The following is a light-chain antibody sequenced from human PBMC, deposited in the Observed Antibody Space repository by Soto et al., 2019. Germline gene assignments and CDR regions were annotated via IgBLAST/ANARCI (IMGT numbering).Light chain of an antibody. J-gene: IGKJ4*01. V-gene: IGKV1-39*01. Sequence: DIQMTQSPSSLSASVGDRVTITCRASQSISSHLNWYQQKPGKAPELLMYGASSLQSGVPSRFSGSGSGTVFTLTISSLQPEDFATYYCQQSYSTPLTFGGGTKVDIK. CDR3: QQSYSTPLT. CDR1: QSISSH. CDR2: GAS.